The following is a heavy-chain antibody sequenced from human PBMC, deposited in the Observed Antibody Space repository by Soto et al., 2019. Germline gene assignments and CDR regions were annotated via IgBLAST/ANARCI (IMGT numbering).Heavy chain of an antibody. D-gene: IGHD1-7*01. V-gene: IGHV1-69*01. CDR2: IIPIFGTA. Sequence: QVQLVQSGAEVKKPGSSVKVSCKASGGTFSSYTISWVRQAPGQGLEWMGGIIPIFGTANYAQKFQGRVTITADESTSTAYMELSSLRSEDTAVYYCASINWNYGGYYYFDYWGQGTLVTVSS. CDR1: GGTFSSYT. CDR3: ASINWNYGGYYYFDY. J-gene: IGHJ4*02.